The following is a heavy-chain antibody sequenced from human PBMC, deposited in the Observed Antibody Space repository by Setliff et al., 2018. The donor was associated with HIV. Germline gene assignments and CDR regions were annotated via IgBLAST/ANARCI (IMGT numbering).Heavy chain of an antibody. J-gene: IGHJ4*02. CDR2: IFHSGST. Sequence: SETLSLTCTVSGGSISSGSYYWSWIRQPAGKGLEWIGHIFHSGSTYYNPSLKSRVAISVDTSKNQFSLKLSSMTAADTAVYYCARGPNFWSGYPYFASWGQGILVTVSS. V-gene: IGHV4-61*10. CDR3: ARGPNFWSGYPYFAS. D-gene: IGHD3-3*01. CDR1: GGSISSGSYY.